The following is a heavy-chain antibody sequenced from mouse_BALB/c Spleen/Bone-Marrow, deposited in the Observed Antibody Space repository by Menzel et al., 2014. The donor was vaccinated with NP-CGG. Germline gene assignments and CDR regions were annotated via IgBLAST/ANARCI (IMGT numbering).Heavy chain of an antibody. D-gene: IGHD2-4*01. V-gene: IGHV1-14*01. CDR1: GYTFTSYF. J-gene: IGHJ3*01. Sequence: EVKLVESGPELVKPGASAKMSCKASGYTFTSYFMHWVKQRPGQGLEWIGYINPYNDGTKYNEKFKGKATLTSDKSSSTAYMELSSLTSEDSAVYYCTRIYYDYDGVWFAYWGQGTLVTVSA. CDR2: INPYNDGT. CDR3: TRIYYDYDGVWFAY.